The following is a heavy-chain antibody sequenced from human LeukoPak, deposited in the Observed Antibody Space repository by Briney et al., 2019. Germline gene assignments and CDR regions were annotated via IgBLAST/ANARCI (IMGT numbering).Heavy chain of an antibody. Sequence: ASETLSLTCTVSGASVSGSPYYWGWIRQPPGKGLEWIGSIYSSGSTYYNASLQSRVTISIETSKNQISLRLNSVTAADTAIYYCAKSGGYGLDYWGQGTLVTVSS. CDR2: IYSSGST. D-gene: IGHD1-26*01. J-gene: IGHJ4*02. V-gene: IGHV4-39*01. CDR1: GASVSGSPYY. CDR3: AKSGGYGLDY.